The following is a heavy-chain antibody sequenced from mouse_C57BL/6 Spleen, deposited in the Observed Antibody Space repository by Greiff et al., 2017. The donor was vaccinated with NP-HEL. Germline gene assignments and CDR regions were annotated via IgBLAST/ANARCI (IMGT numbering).Heavy chain of an antibody. Sequence: QVQLKESGPGLVQPSQSLSITCTVSGFSLTSYGVHWVRQSPGKGLEWLGVIWSGGSTDYNAAFISRLSISKDNSKSQVFFKMNSLQADDTAIYYCARTIFPITTVPHYYAMDYWGQGTSVTVSS. CDR1: GFSLTSYG. CDR2: IWSGGST. D-gene: IGHD1-1*01. V-gene: IGHV2-2*01. J-gene: IGHJ4*01. CDR3: ARTIFPITTVPHYYAMDY.